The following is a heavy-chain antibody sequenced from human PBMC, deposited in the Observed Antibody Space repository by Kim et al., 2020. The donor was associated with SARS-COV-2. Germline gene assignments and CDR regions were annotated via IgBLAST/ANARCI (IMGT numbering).Heavy chain of an antibody. J-gene: IGHJ5*02. CDR1: GGSIRSITYS. V-gene: IGHV4-39*01. CDR2: MYFSGTS. D-gene: IGHD3-10*01. Sequence: SETLSLTCTVSGGSIRSITYSWGWIRQPPGRGLEWIGCMYFSGTSSYNPSLRSRVTISVDMSKNQFSLKLNSVTAADTAVYYCARRIYYGSVTYKNYFDP. CDR3: ARRIYYGSVTYKNYFDP.